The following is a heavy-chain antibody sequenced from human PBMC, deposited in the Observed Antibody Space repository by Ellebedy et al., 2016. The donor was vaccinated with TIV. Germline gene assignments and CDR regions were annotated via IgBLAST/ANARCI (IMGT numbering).Heavy chain of an antibody. J-gene: IGHJ4*02. CDR1: GFTFSSYG. D-gene: IGHD3-10*01. CDR3: ARDIISEGGSGSFGY. V-gene: IGHV3-33*01. Sequence: PGGSLRLSCAASGFTFSSYGMHWVRQAPGKGLEWVAVIWYDGRNKYYADSVKGRFTISRDNSKNTLYLQMNSLRAEDTAVYYCARDIISEGGSGSFGYWGQGTLVTVSS. CDR2: IWYDGRNK.